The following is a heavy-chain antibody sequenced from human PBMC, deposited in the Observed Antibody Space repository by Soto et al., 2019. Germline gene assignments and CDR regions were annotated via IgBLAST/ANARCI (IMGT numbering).Heavy chain of an antibody. D-gene: IGHD4-17*01. V-gene: IGHV4-59*01. Sequence: SETLSLTCTVSGGSISSYYWSWIRQPPGKGLEWIGYIYYSGSTNYNPSLKSRVTISVDTSKNQFSLKLSSVTAADTAVYYCARDLSDYGDFFFDYWGQGTLVTVPQ. J-gene: IGHJ4*02. CDR1: GGSISSYY. CDR3: ARDLSDYGDFFFDY. CDR2: IYYSGST.